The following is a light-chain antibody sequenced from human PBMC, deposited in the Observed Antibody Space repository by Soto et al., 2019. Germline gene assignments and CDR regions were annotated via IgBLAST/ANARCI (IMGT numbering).Light chain of an antibody. CDR1: QSIRSH. J-gene: IGKJ3*01. CDR2: AAS. Sequence: IQLTQSPSSLSASVGDRVSITCRASQSIRSHLNWYQHKPGKAPKVLIYAASSLQGGVPSRFSGSGSGTDFTLTIKSLQPEDFATYYCQQSFSSPFTFGPGTKVDVK. CDR3: QQSFSSPFT. V-gene: IGKV1-39*01.